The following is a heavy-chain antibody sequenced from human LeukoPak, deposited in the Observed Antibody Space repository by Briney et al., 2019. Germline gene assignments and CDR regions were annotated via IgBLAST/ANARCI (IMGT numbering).Heavy chain of an antibody. Sequence: PSETLSLTCTVSGGSISSYYWSWIRQPPGKGLEWIGYIYYSGSTNYNPSLKSRVTISVDTSKNQFSLKLSSVTAADTAVYYCARGGYRGYSYGFDYWGQGTLVTVSS. J-gene: IGHJ4*02. CDR2: IYYSGST. D-gene: IGHD5-18*01. CDR1: GGSISSYY. CDR3: ARGGYRGYSYGFDY. V-gene: IGHV4-59*01.